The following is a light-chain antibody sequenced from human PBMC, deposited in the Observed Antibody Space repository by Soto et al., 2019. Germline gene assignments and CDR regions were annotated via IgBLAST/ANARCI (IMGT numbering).Light chain of an antibody. Sequence: DIQMTQSPSTLSASVGDRVTITCRASQSISSWLAWYQQKPGKDPKLLVYDASNLESGVPSRFSGSGSETEFTLTISIQQSDNFTAYCCQQYNSYHWTFRQGTKVEIK. J-gene: IGKJ1*01. CDR1: QSISSW. V-gene: IGKV1-5*01. CDR2: DAS. CDR3: QQYNSYHWT.